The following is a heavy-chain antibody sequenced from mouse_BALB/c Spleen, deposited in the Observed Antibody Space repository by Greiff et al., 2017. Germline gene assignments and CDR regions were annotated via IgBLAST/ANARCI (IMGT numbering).Heavy chain of an antibody. V-gene: IGHV5-17*02. Sequence: DVHLVESGGGLVQPGGSRKLSCAASGFTFSSFGMHWVRQAPEKGLEWVAYISRGSSTIYYADTVKGRFTISRDNPKNTLFLQMTSLRSEDTAMYYCARSRGYDAMDYWGQGTSVTVSS. CDR2: ISRGSSTI. CDR3: ARSRGYDAMDY. J-gene: IGHJ4*01. CDR1: GFTFSSFG.